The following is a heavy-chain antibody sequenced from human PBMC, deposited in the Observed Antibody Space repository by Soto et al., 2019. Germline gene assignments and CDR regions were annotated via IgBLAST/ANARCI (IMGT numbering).Heavy chain of an antibody. Sequence: QVQLQESGPGLVKPSQTLSLTCTVSGGSISSGGYYWSWIRQHPGKGLEWIGYIYYSGSTYYNPSLMSRVTISVDTSKNQFSLKLSSVTAADTAVYYCARGGRRYYYDSSGYYFDYWGQGTLVTVSS. D-gene: IGHD3-22*01. J-gene: IGHJ4*02. CDR1: GGSISSGGYY. V-gene: IGHV4-31*03. CDR3: ARGGRRYYYDSSGYYFDY. CDR2: IYYSGST.